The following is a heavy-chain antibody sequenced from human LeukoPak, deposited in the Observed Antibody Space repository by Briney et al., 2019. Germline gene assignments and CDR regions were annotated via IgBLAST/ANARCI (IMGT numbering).Heavy chain of an antibody. Sequence: PGGSPRLSCAASGFTVSSNYMSWVRQAPGKGLVWVSVIYSDGSTYYADSVKGRFTISRDNSKNTLYLQMNSLRAEDTAVYYCARAKFSNWGQGTLVTVSS. CDR2: IYSDGST. CDR3: ARAKFSN. J-gene: IGHJ4*02. CDR1: GFTVSSNY. V-gene: IGHV3-66*01.